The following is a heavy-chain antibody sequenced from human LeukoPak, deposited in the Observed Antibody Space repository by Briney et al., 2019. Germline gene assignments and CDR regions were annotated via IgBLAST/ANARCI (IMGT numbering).Heavy chain of an antibody. J-gene: IGHJ4*02. Sequence: ASLKASCKASGYTFTVHYLHCVRQAPGQGLEWMGSINPNSGATIYAREFQGRVTMTRDTSITTAYMELRRLTPDDPAVFYFGRDALRFGAPWHFDYWGQGTVVRVFS. V-gene: IGHV1-2*02. CDR1: GYTFTVHY. CDR2: INPNSGAT. D-gene: IGHD3-3*01. CDR3: GRDALRFGAPWHFDY.